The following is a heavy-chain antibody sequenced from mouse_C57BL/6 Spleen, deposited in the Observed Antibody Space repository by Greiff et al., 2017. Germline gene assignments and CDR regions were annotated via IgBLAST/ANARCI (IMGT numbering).Heavy chain of an antibody. CDR1: GYTFTDYY. CDR3: ARKGAYSNYENYFDY. CDR2: INPNNGGT. Sequence: VQLQQSGPELVKPGASVKISCKASGYTFTDYYMNWVKQSHGKSLEWIGDINPNNGGTSYNQKFKGKATLTVDKATSTAYMELRSLTSEDSAVYYCARKGAYSNYENYFDYWGQGTTLTVSS. V-gene: IGHV1-26*01. D-gene: IGHD2-5*01. J-gene: IGHJ2*01.